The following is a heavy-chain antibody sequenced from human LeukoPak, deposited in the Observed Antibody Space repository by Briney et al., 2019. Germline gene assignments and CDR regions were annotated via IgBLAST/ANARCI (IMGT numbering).Heavy chain of an antibody. D-gene: IGHD5-18*01. CDR1: GGSISSSSYY. CDR3: ARDRGHGRYSYSYEYDY. J-gene: IGHJ4*02. CDR2: ISYSGST. V-gene: IGHV4-39*07. Sequence: PSETLSLTCTVSGGSISSSSYYWGWIRQPPGKGLEWIGSISYSGSTYYNPSLKSRVTISVDMSKNQFSLKLTSVTAADTAVYYCARDRGHGRYSYSYEYDYWGQGTLVTVSS.